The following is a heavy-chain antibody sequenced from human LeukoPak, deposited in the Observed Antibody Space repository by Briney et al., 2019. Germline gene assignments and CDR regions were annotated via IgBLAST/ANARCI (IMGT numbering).Heavy chain of an antibody. J-gene: IGHJ4*02. Sequence: GGSLRLPCAASGFTFSTYWMSWVRQAPGKGLEWVANIKQDGSEKYYVDSVKGRFTISRDNAKNSLYLQMNSLRAEDTAVYYCARGGGGRWFGESPFDYWGQGTLVTVSS. D-gene: IGHD3-10*01. CDR2: IKQDGSEK. CDR1: GFTFSTYW. CDR3: ARGGGGRWFGESPFDY. V-gene: IGHV3-7*01.